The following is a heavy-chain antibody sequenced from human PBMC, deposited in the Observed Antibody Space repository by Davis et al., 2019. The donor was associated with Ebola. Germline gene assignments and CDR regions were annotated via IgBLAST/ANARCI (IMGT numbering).Heavy chain of an antibody. D-gene: IGHD2-15*01. CDR1: GGSISSHY. Sequence: PSETLSLTCTVSGGSISSHYWSWIRQPAGKGLEWIGRIYTSGRTNYSPPLKSRVTMSVDTSKNQFSLRLSSVTAADTAVYYCVRDGCPGGSCYCGDYWGQGTLVTVSS. V-gene: IGHV4-4*07. CDR2: IYTSGRT. CDR3: VRDGCPGGSCYCGDY. J-gene: IGHJ4*02.